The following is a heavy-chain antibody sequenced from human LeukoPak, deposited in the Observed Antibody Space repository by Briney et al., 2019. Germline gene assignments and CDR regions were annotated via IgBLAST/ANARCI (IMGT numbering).Heavy chain of an antibody. J-gene: IGHJ6*03. V-gene: IGHV1-69*05. CDR1: GGTFSSYA. CDR2: IIPIFGTA. Sequence: ASVKVSCKASGGTFSSYAISWVRQAPGQGLEWMGGIIPIFGTANYAQMFQGRVTITTDESTSTAYMELSSLRSEDTAVYYCARDQGTYSTSRTMDVWGKGTTVTVSS. CDR3: ARDQGTYSTSRTMDV. D-gene: IGHD6-6*01.